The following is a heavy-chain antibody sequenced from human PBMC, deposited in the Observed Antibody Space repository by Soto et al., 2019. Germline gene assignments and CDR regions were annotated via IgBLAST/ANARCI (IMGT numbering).Heavy chain of an antibody. J-gene: IGHJ1*01. CDR3: ARDPGASGDT. V-gene: IGHV4-31*03. D-gene: IGHD3-10*01. Sequence: SETLSLTCTVSGGSIASGGYYWSWIRQHPGKGLEWIGYIYYSGSTYYNPSLKSRVTISVDKSKNQFSLKLSSVTAADTAVYYCARDPGASGDTWGQGTLVTVSS. CDR1: GGSIASGGYY. CDR2: IYYSGST.